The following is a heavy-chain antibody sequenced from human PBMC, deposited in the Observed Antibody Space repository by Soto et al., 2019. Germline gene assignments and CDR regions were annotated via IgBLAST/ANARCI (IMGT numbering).Heavy chain of an antibody. CDR3: AKVTPKWGMDS. D-gene: IGHD7-27*01. Sequence: KGLEWVSSITETGXSTYYAESVRGXFTISRDXXKNTLYLKMTSLRDEDKDVYYCAKVTPKWGMDSWGQGTLVTVYS. J-gene: IGHJ5*01. CDR2: ITETGXST. V-gene: IGHV3-23*01.